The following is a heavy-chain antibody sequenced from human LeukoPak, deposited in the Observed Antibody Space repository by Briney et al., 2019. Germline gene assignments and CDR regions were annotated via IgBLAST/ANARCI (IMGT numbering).Heavy chain of an antibody. V-gene: IGHV4-34*01. CDR1: GGSFSGYY. J-gene: IGHJ4*02. Sequence: SETLSLTCAVYGGSFSGYYWSWIRQPPGKGLEWIGEINHSGSTNYNPSLKSRVTISVDTSKNQFSLKLSSVTAADTAVYYCARYSGSFYFDYWGQGTLVTVSS. CDR3: ARYSGSFYFDY. D-gene: IGHD1-26*01. CDR2: INHSGST.